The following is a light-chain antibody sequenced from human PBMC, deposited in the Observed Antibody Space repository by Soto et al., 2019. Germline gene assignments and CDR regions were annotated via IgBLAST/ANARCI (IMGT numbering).Light chain of an antibody. J-gene: IGKJ4*01. CDR3: HQSYSTPLT. Sequence: DIQMTQSPSTLSASIGDRVTITCRASESISSWLAWYQQKPGKAPKLLIYDASSLQSGVPSRFSGSGSGTEFTFTISSLQPEDFATYFCHQSYSTPLTFGGGTKVDIK. CDR1: ESISSW. CDR2: DAS. V-gene: IGKV1-5*01.